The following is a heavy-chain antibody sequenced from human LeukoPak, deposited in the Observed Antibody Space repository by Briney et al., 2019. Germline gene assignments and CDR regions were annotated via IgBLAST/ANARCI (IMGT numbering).Heavy chain of an antibody. CDR2: IWYDGSNK. CDR3: ARDDSSSWTLDYFDY. D-gene: IGHD6-13*01. Sequence: GGSLRLSCAASGFTFSSYGMHWVRQAPGKGLEWVAVIWYDGSNKYYADSVKGRFTISRDNSKNTLYLRMNSLRAEDTAVYYCARDDSSSWTLDYFDYWGQGTLVTVSS. J-gene: IGHJ4*02. V-gene: IGHV3-33*01. CDR1: GFTFSSYG.